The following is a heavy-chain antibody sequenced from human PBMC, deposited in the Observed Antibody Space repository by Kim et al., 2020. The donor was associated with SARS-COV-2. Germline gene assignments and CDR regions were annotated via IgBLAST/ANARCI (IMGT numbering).Heavy chain of an antibody. CDR3: AREGPRLGGYGLDV. CDR2: IWADGNNK. V-gene: IGHV3-33*01. J-gene: IGHJ6*02. D-gene: IGHD1-26*01. CDR1: GCTFSSHI. Sequence: GGSLRLSCAASGCTFSSHIMHWVRQAPGKGLEWVTVIWADGNNKYYADSVKGRFTISRDNSKNTVYLQMNSLRDEDTAVYYCAREGPRLGGYGLDVGGQG.